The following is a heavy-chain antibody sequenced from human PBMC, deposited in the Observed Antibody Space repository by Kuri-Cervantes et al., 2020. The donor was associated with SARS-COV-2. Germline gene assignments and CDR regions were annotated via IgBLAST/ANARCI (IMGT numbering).Heavy chain of an antibody. D-gene: IGHD3-3*01. V-gene: IGHV1-69*06. Sequence: SVKVSCKASGYTFTGSYMHWVRQAPGQGLEWMGGIIPIFGTANYAQKFQGRVTITADKSTSTAYMELSSLRSEDTAVYYCAREVMADDFWSGYYFDYWGQGTLVTVSS. J-gene: IGHJ4*02. CDR2: IIPIFGTA. CDR1: GYTFTGSY. CDR3: AREVMADDFWSGYYFDY.